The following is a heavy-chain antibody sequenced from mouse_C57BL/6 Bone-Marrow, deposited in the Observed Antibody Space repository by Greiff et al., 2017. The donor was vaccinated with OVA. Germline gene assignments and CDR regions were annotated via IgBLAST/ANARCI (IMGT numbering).Heavy chain of an antibody. V-gene: IGHV1-26*01. CDR3: ARGGSYDGYEGFAY. D-gene: IGHD2-3*01. CDR1: GYTFTDYY. J-gene: IGHJ3*01. Sequence: VQLQQSGPELVKPGASVKISCKASGYTFTDYYMNWVKQSHGKSLEWIGDINPNNGGTSYNQKFKGKATLTVDKSSSTAYMELRSLTSEDSAVYYCARGGSYDGYEGFAYWGQGTLVTVSA. CDR2: INPNNGGT.